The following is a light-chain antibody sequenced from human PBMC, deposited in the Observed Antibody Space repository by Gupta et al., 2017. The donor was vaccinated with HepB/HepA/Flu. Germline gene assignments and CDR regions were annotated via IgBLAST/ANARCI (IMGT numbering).Light chain of an antibody. J-gene: IGLJ2*01. CDR1: SLRSYY. CDR2: GKN. Sequence: SSELTQDPAVSVSLAQTVRTTCQGDSLRSYYASWYQQEPGQAPVLVIYGKNNRPSGIPDRFSGSSSGNTASLTITGAQAEDEADYYCNSRDSSGNHLRVFGGGTKLTGL. CDR3: NSRDSSGNHLRV. V-gene: IGLV3-19*01.